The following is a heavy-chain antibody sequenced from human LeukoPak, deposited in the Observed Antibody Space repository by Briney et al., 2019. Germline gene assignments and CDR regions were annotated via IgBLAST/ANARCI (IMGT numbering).Heavy chain of an antibody. V-gene: IGHV1-46*01. CDR1: GCTFTSYY. Sequence: ASVKVSCKASGCTFTSYYMHWVRQAPGQGLEWMGIINPSGGNTSYAQKFQGRVTMTRDTSTSTVYMELSSLRSEDTAVYYCARDHNRYCSSTSCSSPRGWFDPWGQGTLVTVSS. D-gene: IGHD2-2*01. CDR3: ARDHNRYCSSTSCSSPRGWFDP. J-gene: IGHJ5*02. CDR2: INPSGGNT.